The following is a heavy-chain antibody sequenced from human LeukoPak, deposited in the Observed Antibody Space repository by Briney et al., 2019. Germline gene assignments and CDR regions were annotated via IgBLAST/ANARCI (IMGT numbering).Heavy chain of an antibody. V-gene: IGHV3-23*01. CDR1: GFTLSSFA. Sequence: GGSLRLSCAASGFTLSSFAMNWVRQAPGKGLEWVSAISGSGGSTYYADSVKGRFTISRDNSKNTLYLQMNSLRAEDTAVYYCAKDPDYDILTGFLDPWGQGTLVTVSS. D-gene: IGHD3-9*01. CDR2: ISGSGGST. J-gene: IGHJ5*02. CDR3: AKDPDYDILTGFLDP.